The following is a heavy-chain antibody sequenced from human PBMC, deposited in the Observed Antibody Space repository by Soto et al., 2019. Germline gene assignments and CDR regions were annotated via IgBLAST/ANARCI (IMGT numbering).Heavy chain of an antibody. Sequence: QVQLVQSGAEVKKPGASVKVSCKASGYTFSTYGISWVRQAPGQGLEWMGWISVYNGNTKYAQKLQGRVTMTADTSTSTAXMEXRXLXSDDTAVYYCARSPNYYYYMDVWGKGTTVTVSS. CDR2: ISVYNGNT. V-gene: IGHV1-18*01. J-gene: IGHJ6*03. CDR1: GYTFSTYG. CDR3: ARSPNYYYYMDV.